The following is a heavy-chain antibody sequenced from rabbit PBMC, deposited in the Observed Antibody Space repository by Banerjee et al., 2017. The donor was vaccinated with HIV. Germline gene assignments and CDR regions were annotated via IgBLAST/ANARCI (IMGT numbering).Heavy chain of an antibody. CDR1: GFDFNSDYY. V-gene: IGHV1S40*01. D-gene: IGHD8-1*01. Sequence: QSLEESGGDLVKPGASLTLTCTASGFDFNSDYYMCWVRQAPGKGLEWIACIYAASSGITYYASWAKGRFTISKTSSTTVTLQMTSLTAADTATYFCARAGSSYATGAFDPWGQGTLVTVS. J-gene: IGHJ2*01. CDR2: IYAASSGIT. CDR3: ARAGSSYATGAFDP.